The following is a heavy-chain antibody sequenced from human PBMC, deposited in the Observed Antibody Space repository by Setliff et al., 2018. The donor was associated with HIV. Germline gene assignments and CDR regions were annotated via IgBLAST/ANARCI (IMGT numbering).Heavy chain of an antibody. V-gene: IGHV1-8*02. Sequence: ASVKVSCKASGYTFINYDIYWVRQTTGQGLEWMGRINPNSGNTGYAQKFQGRVTMTRNTSISTAYMDLSSLRSEDTAVYYCARGKVLRGNILYYWGQGTLVTVSS. CDR3: ARGKVLRGNILYY. J-gene: IGHJ4*02. CDR1: GYTFINYD. CDR2: INPNSGNT. D-gene: IGHD2-8*01.